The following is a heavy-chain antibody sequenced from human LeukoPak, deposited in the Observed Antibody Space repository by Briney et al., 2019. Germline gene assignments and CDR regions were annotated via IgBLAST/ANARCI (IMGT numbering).Heavy chain of an antibody. CDR3: ARQSVAAAGTENLYYFDY. Sequence: GESLQISCKGSGYSFTSYWIGWVRQMPGKGLEWMGIIYPGDSDTRYSPSFQGQVTISADKSISTAYLQWSSLKASDTAMYYCARQSVAAAGTENLYYFDYWGQGTLVTVSS. CDR1: GYSFTSYW. D-gene: IGHD6-13*01. CDR2: IYPGDSDT. V-gene: IGHV5-51*01. J-gene: IGHJ4*02.